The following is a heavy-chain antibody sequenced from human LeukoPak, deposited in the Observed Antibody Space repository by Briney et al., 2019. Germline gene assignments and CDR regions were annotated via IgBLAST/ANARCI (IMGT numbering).Heavy chain of an antibody. CDR3: AGRSSCLDY. Sequence: SQTLSLTCTVSGASISSNGYYWSWIRQPPGKGLEWIGYFSYTGSADYNPSLKSRVAISGDMSKNQFSLKLSSVTAADTAVYYCAGRSSCLDYWGQGTLVTVSS. CDR2: FSYTGSA. CDR1: GASISSNGYY. J-gene: IGHJ4*02. D-gene: IGHD6-13*01. V-gene: IGHV4-30-4*01.